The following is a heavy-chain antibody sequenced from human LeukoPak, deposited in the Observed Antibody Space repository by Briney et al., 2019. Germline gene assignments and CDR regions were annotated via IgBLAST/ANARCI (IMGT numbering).Heavy chain of an antibody. CDR2: ISAYNGNT. V-gene: IGHV1-18*01. CDR1: VYTFTSYG. J-gene: IGHJ5*02. D-gene: IGHD3-22*01. CDR3: ARDPALYYYDPNWFDP. Sequence: ASVKVSCKASVYTFTSYGISWVRQAPGQGLEWMGWISAYNGNTNYAQKLQGRVTMTTDTSTSTAYMELRSLRSDDTAVYYCARDPALYYYDPNWFDPWGQGTLVTVSS.